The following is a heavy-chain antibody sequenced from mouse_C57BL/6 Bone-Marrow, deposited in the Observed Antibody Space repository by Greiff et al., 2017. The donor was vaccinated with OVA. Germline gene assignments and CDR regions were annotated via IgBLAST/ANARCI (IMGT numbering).Heavy chain of an antibody. CDR1: GYTFTEYT. CDR2: FYPGSGSI. Sequence: VKLVESGAELVKPGASVKLSCKASGYTFTEYTIHWVKQRSGQGLEWIGWFYPGSGSITYNEKFKDKATVTADKSSSTVYMELSRLTSEDSAVYFCARHYYGSSYVRFAYWGQGTLVTVSA. CDR3: ARHYYGSSYVRFAY. J-gene: IGHJ3*01. D-gene: IGHD1-1*01. V-gene: IGHV1-62-2*01.